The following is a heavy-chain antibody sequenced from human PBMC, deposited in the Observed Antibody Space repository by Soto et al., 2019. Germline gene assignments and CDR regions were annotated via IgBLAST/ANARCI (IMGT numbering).Heavy chain of an antibody. J-gene: IGHJ4*02. V-gene: IGHV3-23*01. CDR1: GFTFSSYA. CDR3: AKASSTVTTRGPFDY. D-gene: IGHD1-7*01. CDR2: IGGSGGST. Sequence: GGSLRLSCAASGFTFSSYAMTWVRQAPGKGLEWVSAIGGSGGSTYYADSVKGRFTISRDNSKNTLYLQMNSLRTEDTALYYCAKASSTVTTRGPFDYWGQGTLVTVSS.